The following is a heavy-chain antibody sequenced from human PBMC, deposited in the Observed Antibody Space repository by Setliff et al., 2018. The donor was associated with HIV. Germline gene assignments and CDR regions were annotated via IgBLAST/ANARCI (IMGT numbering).Heavy chain of an antibody. D-gene: IGHD6-6*01. V-gene: IGHV4-59*01. Sequence: PSETLSLTCTVSGGSIRTYYWSWIRQPPGEGLEFLGFFHYRGSPIYNPSLKSRVKISVDTSKNQFSLNLTSVTAADTAVYYCARSVARDYWYFGHWGRGTLVTVSS. J-gene: IGHJ2*01. CDR2: FHYRGSP. CDR1: GGSIRTYY. CDR3: ARSVARDYWYFGH.